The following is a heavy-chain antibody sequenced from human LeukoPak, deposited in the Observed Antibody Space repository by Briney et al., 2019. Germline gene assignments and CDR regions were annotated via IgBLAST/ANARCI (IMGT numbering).Heavy chain of an antibody. V-gene: IGHV3-23*01. CDR3: AKSDPFIEGGGMFDY. CDR1: GFTFSSYA. D-gene: IGHD2-15*01. J-gene: IGHJ4*02. Sequence: GGSLRLSCAASGFTFSSYAISWVRQAPGKGLEWVSAVSKRGGSTYYADSVKGRFTISRDNAKNTLYLQVNRLRAEDTAIYYCAKSDPFIEGGGMFDYWGGGALVTVAS. CDR2: VSKRGGST.